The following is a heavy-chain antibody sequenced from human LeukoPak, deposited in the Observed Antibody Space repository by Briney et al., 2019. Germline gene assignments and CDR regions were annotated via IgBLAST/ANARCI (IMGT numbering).Heavy chain of an antibody. CDR2: ISSSTSYM. D-gene: IGHD2-15*01. J-gene: IGHJ4*02. V-gene: IGHV3-21*01. CDR1: GFTFSYYG. Sequence: PGGSLRLSCAASGFTFSYYGMNWVRQAPGKGLEWVSSISSSTSYMYYADSVKGRFTISRDNAMNSLYLQMISLRAEDTAVYYCARARYCSGASCYWDFDYWGQGTLVTVSS. CDR3: ARARYCSGASCYWDFDY.